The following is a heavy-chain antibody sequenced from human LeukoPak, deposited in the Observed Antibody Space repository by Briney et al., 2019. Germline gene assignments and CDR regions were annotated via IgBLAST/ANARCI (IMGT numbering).Heavy chain of an antibody. CDR1: NGSISGYS. V-gene: IGHV4-59*03. CDR3: AGWDGSLNGFDV. CDR2: IYYSGST. J-gene: IGHJ3*01. Sequence: SETLSLTCTVSNGSISGYSWNWIRQPPGEGLEWIGYIYYSGSTNRNPSLKSGVTMSVDTSKNQFSLKLTSVTAADTAVYYCAGWDGSLNGFDVWGQGTMVTVSS. D-gene: IGHD1-26*01.